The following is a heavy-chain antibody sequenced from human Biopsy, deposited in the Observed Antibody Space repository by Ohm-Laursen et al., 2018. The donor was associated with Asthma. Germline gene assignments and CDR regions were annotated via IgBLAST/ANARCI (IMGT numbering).Heavy chain of an antibody. CDR3: LRDPLGYYFDI. CDR2: ITFDGSTQ. Sequence: SLRLSCSASGFVFRSHAMHWARQAPGKGLEWVAVITFDGSTQHYGDSVKGRFTISRDNSKNMLFLQMNSLRAEDTAVYYCLRDPLGYYFDIWGQGTQVTVSS. D-gene: IGHD6-13*01. J-gene: IGHJ4*02. V-gene: IGHV3-30*19. CDR1: GFVFRSHA.